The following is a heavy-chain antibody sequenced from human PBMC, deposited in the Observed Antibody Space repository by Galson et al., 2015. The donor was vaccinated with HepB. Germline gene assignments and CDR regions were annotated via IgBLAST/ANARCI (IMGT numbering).Heavy chain of an antibody. V-gene: IGHV3-7*03. CDR1: KFTFSNYW. D-gene: IGHD5-12*01. CDR2: IKKDGSEK. CDR3: ARGPFWGGIVPTITENDY. Sequence: SLRLSCAASKFTFSNYWMSWVRQAPGKGLEWVANIKKDGSEKYYVDSVKGRFTISRDNAKNSLYLQMHSLRAEDTAVYYCARGPFWGGIVPTITENDYWGQGTLVTVSS. J-gene: IGHJ4*02.